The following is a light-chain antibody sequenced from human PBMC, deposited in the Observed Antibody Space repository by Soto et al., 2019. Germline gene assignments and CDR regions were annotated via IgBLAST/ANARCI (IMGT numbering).Light chain of an antibody. CDR3: QQYINWPPYT. CDR2: GAS. CDR1: QSVSSN. Sequence: EIVMTQSPATLSVSPGERATLSCRASQSVSSNLAWYQQKPGQAPRLLIYGASTRATGIPARFSGSGSGTDLTLTISSLQSEDFAVYYCQQYINWPPYTFGQGTKLEIK. V-gene: IGKV3-15*01. J-gene: IGKJ2*01.